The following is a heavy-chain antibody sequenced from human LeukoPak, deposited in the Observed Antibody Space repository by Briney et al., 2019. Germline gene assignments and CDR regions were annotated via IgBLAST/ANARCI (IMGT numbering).Heavy chain of an antibody. CDR2: ISSRSSTI. CDR1: GLRFSDYY. J-gene: IGHJ4*02. CDR3: ARDGYYYGSGSYYKVDFDY. V-gene: IGHV3-11*04. Sequence: SGGSLRLSCAASGLRFSDYYVSWIRQAPGKGLEWVSYISSRSSTIYYADSVKGRFTISRDNAKNSLYLQMNSLRAEDTAVYYCARDGYYYGSGSYYKVDFDYWGQGTLVTVSS. D-gene: IGHD3-10*01.